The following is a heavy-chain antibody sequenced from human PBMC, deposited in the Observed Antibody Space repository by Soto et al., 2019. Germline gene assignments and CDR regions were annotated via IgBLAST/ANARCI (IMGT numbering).Heavy chain of an antibody. CDR1: GGTFSSYA. CDR2: IIPIFGTA. D-gene: IGHD3-22*01. V-gene: IGHV1-69*01. Sequence: QVQLVQSGAEVKKPGSSVKVSCKASGGTFSSYAISWVRQAPGQGLEWMGGIIPIFGTANYAQKFQGRVTITADESTSTAYMELSSQRSEDTAVYYCAGPSYDSSGYSWFDPWGQGTLVTVSS. CDR3: AGPSYDSSGYSWFDP. J-gene: IGHJ5*02.